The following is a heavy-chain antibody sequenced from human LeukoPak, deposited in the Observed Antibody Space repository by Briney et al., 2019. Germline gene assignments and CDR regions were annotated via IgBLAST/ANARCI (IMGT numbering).Heavy chain of an antibody. J-gene: IGHJ4*02. D-gene: IGHD3-3*01. V-gene: IGHV4-59*08. Sequence: PSETLSLTCSVSGGSISSYYWSLIRQPPGRGLEWIGYVYYTGSTNYNPSLKSRVTISVDTSKNQFSLKLSSVTAADTAVYYCARHPSFGMVIESWGQGTLATVSS. CDR2: VYYTGST. CDR1: GGSISSYY. CDR3: ARHPSFGMVIES.